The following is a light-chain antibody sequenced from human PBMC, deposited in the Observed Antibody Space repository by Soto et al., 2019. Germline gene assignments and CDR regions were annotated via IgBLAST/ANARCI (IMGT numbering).Light chain of an antibody. V-gene: IGKV1-5*01. J-gene: IGKJ4*01. CDR1: QSISSW. CDR3: QQYNSYPLT. Sequence: DIQMTQSHSTLSASVGDRLTITCRASQSISSWLAWYQQKPGKAPKLLIYDASSLESGVPSRFSGSGSGTEFTLTISSLQTDEFATYYCQQYNSYPLTFGGGTKV. CDR2: DAS.